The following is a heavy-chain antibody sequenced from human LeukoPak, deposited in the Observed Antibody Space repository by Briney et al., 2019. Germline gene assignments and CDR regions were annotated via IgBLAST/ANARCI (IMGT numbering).Heavy chain of an antibody. Sequence: GGSLRLSCTSSGFTFRNFGMHWVRQAPGKGLEWVAFSRSGGIDKFYADSVKGRFTVFKDNSKNTLSLQMNNLRPEDTGLYYCTKDSNCSQDSWGQGTLVIVSS. CDR1: GFTFRNFG. V-gene: IGHV3-30*02. CDR2: SRSGGIDK. D-gene: IGHD2-15*01. CDR3: TKDSNCSQDS. J-gene: IGHJ4*02.